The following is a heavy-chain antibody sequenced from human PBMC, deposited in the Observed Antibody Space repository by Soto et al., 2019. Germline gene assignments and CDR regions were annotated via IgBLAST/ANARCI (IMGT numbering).Heavy chain of an antibody. CDR1: GFSFSSYS. Sequence: XVSLRLSCAASGFSFSSYSMHWVRQAPGKGLEWVAVISNDGRKKYYADSVKGRFTISRDTSKNTLYLQMNSLRSEDTAVYYCARDISRLHDYGDYFDYWGQGTLVTVSS. CDR3: ARDISRLHDYGDYFDY. J-gene: IGHJ4*02. D-gene: IGHD4-17*01. CDR2: ISNDGRKK. V-gene: IGHV3-30-3*01.